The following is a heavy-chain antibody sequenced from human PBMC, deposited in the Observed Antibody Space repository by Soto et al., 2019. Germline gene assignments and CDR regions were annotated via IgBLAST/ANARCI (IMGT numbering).Heavy chain of an antibody. CDR3: AREDTWYSSGSHDY. Sequence: SQTLSLTCAIAGTSVSVNSAAWNWIRQSPSRGLEWLGRTYYRSKWYNDYAVSVKSRITINPDTSKNQFSLQLNSVTPEDTAVYYCAREDTWYSSGSHDYWGQGTLVTVSS. V-gene: IGHV6-1*01. CDR2: TYYRSKWYN. J-gene: IGHJ4*02. D-gene: IGHD6-19*01. CDR1: GTSVSVNSAA.